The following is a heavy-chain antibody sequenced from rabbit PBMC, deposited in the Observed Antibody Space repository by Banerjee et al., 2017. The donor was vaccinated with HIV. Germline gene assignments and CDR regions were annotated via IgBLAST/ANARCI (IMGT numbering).Heavy chain of an antibody. J-gene: IGHJ4*01. Sequence: QEQLVESGGGLVQPGGSLTLTCKASGFTLSSYWMWWVRQAPGKGLEWIACIGAGSSGTTYYASWAKGRFTISKTSSTTVTLQMTSLTAADTATYFCARDLAGVIGWNFNLWGQGTLVTVS. V-gene: IGHV1S45*01. CDR2: IGAGSSGTT. CDR3: ARDLAGVIGWNFNL. D-gene: IGHD4-1*01. CDR1: GFTLSSYW.